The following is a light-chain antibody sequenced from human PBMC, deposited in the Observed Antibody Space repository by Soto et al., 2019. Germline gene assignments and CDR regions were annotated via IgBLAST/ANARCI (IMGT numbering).Light chain of an antibody. CDR1: QTISRTY. CDR3: QQFVTSPYT. CDR2: AAS. V-gene: IGKV3-20*01. Sequence: EIVLTQSPGTLSLSPGERATLSCRASQTISRTYIAWYQHKRGQAPRLLIFAASSRATGIPDRFSGSGSGTDFSLTISRLEPEDSEVYFCQQFVTSPYTFGPGTKVDIK. J-gene: IGKJ3*01.